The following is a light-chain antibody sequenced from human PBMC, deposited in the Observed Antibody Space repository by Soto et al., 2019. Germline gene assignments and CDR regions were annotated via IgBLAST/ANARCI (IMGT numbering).Light chain of an antibody. J-gene: IGKJ5*01. CDR3: QQYNNWPPIT. CDR1: QSVSSSY. V-gene: IGKV3-15*01. CDR2: GAS. Sequence: EIVLTQSPATLSVSPGERATLSCRASQSVSSSYLAWYQQKPGQAPRIIIFGASTRATGIPARFSGSGSGTEFTLTISSLQSEDFAVYYCQQYNNWPPITFGQGTRLEI.